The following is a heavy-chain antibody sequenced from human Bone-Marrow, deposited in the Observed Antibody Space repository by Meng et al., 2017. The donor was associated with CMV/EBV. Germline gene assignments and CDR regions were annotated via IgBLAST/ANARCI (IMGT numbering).Heavy chain of an antibody. CDR2: ISSSSSYI. D-gene: IGHD6-19*01. CDR1: GFTFSSYS. J-gene: IGHJ3*02. Sequence: GGSLRLSCAASGFTFSSYSMNWVRQAPGKGLEWVSSISSSSSYIYYADSVKGRFTISRDNAKNSLYLQMNSLRAEDTAVYYCARAGTWRALDAFDIWGQGTMVTVSS. CDR3: ARAGTWRALDAFDI. V-gene: IGHV3-21*04.